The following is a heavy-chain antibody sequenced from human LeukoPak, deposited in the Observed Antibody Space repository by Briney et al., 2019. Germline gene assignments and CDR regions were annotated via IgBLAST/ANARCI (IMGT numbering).Heavy chain of an antibody. V-gene: IGHV3-23*01. CDR2: IGGAGHST. CDR1: GVTLSTYA. J-gene: IGHJ4*02. Sequence: PGGSLRLSCAASGVTLSTYAMSWARQAPGKGLEWVSAIGGAGHSTYYADSVKGRFTISRDNSKNTLYLQMNSLRVEDTAIYYCAKDERGYSRSIDSWGQGTLVIVSS. CDR3: AKDERGYSRSIDS. D-gene: IGHD4-11*01.